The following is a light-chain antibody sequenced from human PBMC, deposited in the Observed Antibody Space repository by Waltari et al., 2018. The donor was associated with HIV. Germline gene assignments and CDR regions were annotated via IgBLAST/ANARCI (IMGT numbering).Light chain of an antibody. J-gene: IGLJ3*02. CDR1: NIGSKT. CDR2: YDS. V-gene: IGLV3-21*04. CDR3: QVSDSRGDSRV. Sequence: SFVLTQPPSVSVAPGETARITCEGNNIGSKTVHWYQQKAGQAPLMVIFYDSDRPSGSPARFSASNSGNTATLTLTTVEAGDEADYYCQVSDSRGDSRVFGGGTKLTVL.